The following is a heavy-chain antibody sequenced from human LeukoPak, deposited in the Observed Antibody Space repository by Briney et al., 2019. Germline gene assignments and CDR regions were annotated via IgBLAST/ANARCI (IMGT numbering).Heavy chain of an antibody. CDR1: GGSISSYY. CDR2: IYYSGST. CDR3: ARSSYDSSGYRTDY. V-gene: IGHV4-59*08. D-gene: IGHD3-22*01. Sequence: SETLSLTCTVSGGSISSYYWSWIRQPPGKGLEWIGYIYYSGSTNYDPSLKSRVTISVDTSRNQFSLKLSSVTAADTAVYYCARSSYDSSGYRTDYWGQGTLVTVSS. J-gene: IGHJ4*02.